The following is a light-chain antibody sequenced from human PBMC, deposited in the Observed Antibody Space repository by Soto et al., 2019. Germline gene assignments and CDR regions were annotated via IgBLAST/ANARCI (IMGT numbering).Light chain of an antibody. CDR3: QQYDTSPRT. CDR2: GAS. Sequence: EIVLTQSPATLSLSPGERATLSCRASQSVSRYLAWYQQKPGKAPRLLIYGASTRATGIPARFSGSGSGTEFTLTISSLQSEDFAAYYCQQYDTSPRTFGQGTKVDI. CDR1: QSVSRY. J-gene: IGKJ1*01. V-gene: IGKV3-15*01.